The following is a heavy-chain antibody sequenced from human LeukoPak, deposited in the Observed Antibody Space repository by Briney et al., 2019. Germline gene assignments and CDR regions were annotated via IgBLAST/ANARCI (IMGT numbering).Heavy chain of an antibody. CDR2: INPNSGGT. CDR1: GYTFTGYY. CDR3: ARGLYCSGGSCYGPFNY. Sequence: ASVNVSCRTSGYTFTGYYMHWVRQAPGRGLEWMGWINPNSGGTNYAQRFQGRVTMTRDTSISTAYMELSRLRSDDTAVYYCARGLYCSGGSCYGPFNYWGQGTLVTVSS. J-gene: IGHJ4*02. V-gene: IGHV1-2*02. D-gene: IGHD2-15*01.